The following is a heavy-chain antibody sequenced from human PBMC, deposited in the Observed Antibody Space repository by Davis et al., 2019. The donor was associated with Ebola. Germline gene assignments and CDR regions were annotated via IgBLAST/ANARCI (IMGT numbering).Heavy chain of an antibody. V-gene: IGHV4-59*08. CDR1: GGSISSYY. D-gene: IGHD6-19*01. CDR3: ARHVEAVAGHPFDY. CDR2: IYYSGST. J-gene: IGHJ4*02. Sequence: PSETLSLTCTVSGGSISSYYWSWIRQPPGKGLEWIGYIYYSGSTNYNPSLKSRVTISVDTSKNQFSLKLSSVTAADTAVYYCARHVEAVAGHPFDYWGQGTLVTVSS.